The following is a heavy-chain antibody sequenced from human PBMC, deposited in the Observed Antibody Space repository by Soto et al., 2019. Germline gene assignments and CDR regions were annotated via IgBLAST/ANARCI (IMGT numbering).Heavy chain of an antibody. CDR2: ISGSGGST. V-gene: IGHV3-23*01. CDR3: TKDELPRDESYHWFDP. CDR1: GFTFSSYA. Sequence: GGSLRLSCAASGFTFSSYAMSWVRQAPGKGLEWVSAISGSGGSTYYADSVKGRFTISRDNSKNTLYLQMNSLRAEDTAVYYCTKDELPRDESYHWFDPWGQGPLVTVSS. D-gene: IGHD2-2*01. J-gene: IGHJ5*02.